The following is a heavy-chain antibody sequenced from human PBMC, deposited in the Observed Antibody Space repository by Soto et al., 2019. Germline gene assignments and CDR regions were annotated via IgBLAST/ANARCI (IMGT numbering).Heavy chain of an antibody. CDR2: IHTTENT. Sequence: SETLSLTCTVSGDSISSYYWSWIRQPAGKGMEWIGRIHTTENTNYNPSLRSRVTMSVDTSNNQSSLKLTSLTAADTAVYYCARALTSAAGLYFDYWGQGTLVTVSS. V-gene: IGHV4-4*07. CDR1: GDSISSYY. D-gene: IGHD6-13*01. CDR3: ARALTSAAGLYFDY. J-gene: IGHJ4*02.